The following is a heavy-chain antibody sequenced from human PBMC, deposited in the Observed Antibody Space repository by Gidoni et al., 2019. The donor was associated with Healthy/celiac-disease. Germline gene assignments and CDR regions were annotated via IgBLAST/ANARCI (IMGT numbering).Heavy chain of an antibody. Sequence: QVQLVQSGAAVKKPGASVNVSCKASGCTFPSYCISWVRQAPGQGLEWMGWISAYNGNTNYAQKLQGRVTMTTDTSTRTAYMELRSLRSDDTAVYYCARAGRPPSVTPFDYWGQGTLVTVSS. V-gene: IGHV1-18*01. J-gene: IGHJ4*02. D-gene: IGHD4-17*01. CDR3: ARAGRPPSVTPFDY. CDR1: GCTFPSYC. CDR2: ISAYNGNT.